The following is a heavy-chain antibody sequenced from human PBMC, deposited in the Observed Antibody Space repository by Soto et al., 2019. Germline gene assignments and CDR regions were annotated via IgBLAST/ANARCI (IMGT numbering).Heavy chain of an antibody. CDR2: LYSGGST. J-gene: IGHJ6*04. V-gene: IGHV3-53*02. D-gene: IGHD1-26*01. CDR3: VRDRSKGMNSLGYHYAVAV. Sequence: EVQLVETGGGLIQPGGSLRLSCAASGFTVSSNYMTWVRQAPGKGLEWVSVLYSGGSTSYGGSVKGRFTISREYSKKTLYLQVNSLRAEGTAVYYCVRDRSKGMNSLGYHYAVAVWGEWTTVTVSS. CDR1: GFTVSSNY.